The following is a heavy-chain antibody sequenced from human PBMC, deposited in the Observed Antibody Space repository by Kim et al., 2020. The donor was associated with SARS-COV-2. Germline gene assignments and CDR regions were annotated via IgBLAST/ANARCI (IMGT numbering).Heavy chain of an antibody. CDR3: AMGRTTAWRLGSRDYDY. J-gene: IGHJ4*01. Sequence: GGSLRLSCAASGFTFRTSAMNWVRQAPGKGLEWVASISHGGGRTLFADSVKGRFTISRDNSRNTLYLQMNSLRLEDTAVYYCAMGRTTAWRLGSRDYDY. D-gene: IGHD6-19*01. V-gene: IGHV3-23*01. CDR1: GFTFRTSA. CDR2: ISHGGGRT.